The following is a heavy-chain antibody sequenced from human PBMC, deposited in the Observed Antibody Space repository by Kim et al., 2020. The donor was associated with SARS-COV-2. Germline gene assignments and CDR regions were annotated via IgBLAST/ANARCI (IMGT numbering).Heavy chain of an antibody. CDR2: IYSGGST. Sequence: GGSLRLSCAASGFTVSSNYMSWVRQAPGKGLEWVSVIYSGGSTYYADSVKGRFTISRDNSKNTLYLQMNSLRAEDTAVYYCARGEDSSGYYLGYWGQGTLVTVSS. V-gene: IGHV3-53*01. D-gene: IGHD3-22*01. CDR1: GFTVSSNY. CDR3: ARGEDSSGYYLGY. J-gene: IGHJ4*02.